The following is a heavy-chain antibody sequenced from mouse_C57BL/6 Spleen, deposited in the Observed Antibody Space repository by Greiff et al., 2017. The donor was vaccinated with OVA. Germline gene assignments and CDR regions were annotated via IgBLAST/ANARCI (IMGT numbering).Heavy chain of an antibody. D-gene: IGHD4-1*01. Sequence: QVQLQQSGAELVRPGASVTLSCKASGYTFTDYGMHWVKQTPVHGLEWIGAIDPETGGTAYNQKFKGKAILTADKSSSTAYMELRSLTSEDSAVYYCTRRGTNSYDYWGQGTTLTVSS. CDR2: IDPETGGT. CDR3: TRRGTNSYDY. V-gene: IGHV1-15*01. J-gene: IGHJ2*01. CDR1: GYTFTDYG.